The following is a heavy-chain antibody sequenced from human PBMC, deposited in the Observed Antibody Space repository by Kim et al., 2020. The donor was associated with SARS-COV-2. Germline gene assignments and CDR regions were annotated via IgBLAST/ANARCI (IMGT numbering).Heavy chain of an antibody. V-gene: IGHV3-9*01. Sequence: GRFTISRDNAKNSLYLQMNSLRAEDTALYYCAKDSVGGYYDSSGYHAFDIWGQGTMVTVSS. D-gene: IGHD3-22*01. J-gene: IGHJ3*02. CDR3: AKDSVGGYYDSSGYHAFDI.